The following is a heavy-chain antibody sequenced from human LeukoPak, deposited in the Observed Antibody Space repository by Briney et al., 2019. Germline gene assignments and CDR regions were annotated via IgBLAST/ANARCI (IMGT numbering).Heavy chain of an antibody. Sequence: GGSLRLSCAASGFTFSDYTMNWVRQAPGKGLEWVSSISSGGTYKYYADSVKGRFTISRDNSKNTLYLQMNSLRAEDTAVYYCAKEGAAILNHAFDIWGQGTMVTVSS. CDR1: GFTFSDYT. D-gene: IGHD2-2*01. CDR2: ISSGGTYK. V-gene: IGHV3-21*01. CDR3: AKEGAAILNHAFDI. J-gene: IGHJ3*02.